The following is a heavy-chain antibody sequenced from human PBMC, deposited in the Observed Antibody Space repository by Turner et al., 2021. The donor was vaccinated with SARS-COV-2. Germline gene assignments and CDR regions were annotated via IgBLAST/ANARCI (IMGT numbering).Heavy chain of an antibody. V-gene: IGHV1-69*06. CDR3: ARDSVSEPLNY. CDR1: GGTFSSYA. CDR2: IIPIFGTA. J-gene: IGHJ4*02. Sequence: QVQLVQSGAEVKKPGSSVQVPCQASGGTFSSYAITWVRQAPGQGLEWMGGIIPIFGTANYGQKFQGRVTITADKSTSTAYMGLSSLRSEDTAVYYCARDSVSEPLNYWGQGTLVTVSS. D-gene: IGHD1-20*01.